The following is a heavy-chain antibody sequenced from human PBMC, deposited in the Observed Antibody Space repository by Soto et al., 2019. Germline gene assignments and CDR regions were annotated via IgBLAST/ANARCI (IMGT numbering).Heavy chain of an antibody. V-gene: IGHV3-23*01. CDR3: AKEIKDGYYYYYGMDV. J-gene: IGHJ6*02. CDR2: ISGSGGST. CDR1: GFTFSSYA. D-gene: IGHD2-15*01. Sequence: EVQLLESGGGLVQPGGSLRLSCAASGFTFSSYAMSWVRQAPGKGLECVSAISGSGGSTYYADSVKGRFTISRDNSKNTLYLQMNSLRAEDTAVYYCAKEIKDGYYYYYGMDVWGQGTTVTVSS.